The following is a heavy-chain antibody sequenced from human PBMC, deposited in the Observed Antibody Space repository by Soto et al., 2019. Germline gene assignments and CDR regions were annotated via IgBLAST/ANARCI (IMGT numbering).Heavy chain of an antibody. CDR2: TYYRSKWYS. V-gene: IGHV6-1*01. Sequence: LSLTCAISGDSVSSTSAAWSWIRQSPSRGLEWLGRTYYRSKWYSDYAVSVKSRITINPDTSKNQFSLQLNSVTPEDTAVYYCARGSYYSGWVWGQGTLVTVSS. CDR1: GDSVSSTSAA. D-gene: IGHD6-19*01. CDR3: ARGSYYSGWV. J-gene: IGHJ4*02.